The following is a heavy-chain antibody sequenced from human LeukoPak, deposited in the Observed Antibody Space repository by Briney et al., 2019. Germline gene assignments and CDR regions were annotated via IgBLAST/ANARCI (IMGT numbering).Heavy chain of an antibody. CDR2: IIPILGIA. D-gene: IGHD3-10*01. V-gene: IGHV1-69*04. J-gene: IGHJ4*02. Sequence: GASVNVSCKASGGTFSSYAISWVRQAPGQGLEWMGRIIPILGIANYAQKFQGRVTITADKSTSTAYMELSSLRSEDTAVYYCASGIPATYYYGSGSLYWGQGTLVTVSS. CDR1: GGTFSSYA. CDR3: ASGIPATYYYGSGSLY.